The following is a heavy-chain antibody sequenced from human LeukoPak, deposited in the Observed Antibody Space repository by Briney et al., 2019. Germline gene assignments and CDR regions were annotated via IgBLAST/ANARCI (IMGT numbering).Heavy chain of an antibody. CDR2: ISSSSSYI. Sequence: PGGSLRLSCAASGFTFSSYSMNWVHQAPGMGLEWVSSISSSSSYIYYADSVKGRFTISRDNAKNSLYLQMNSLRAEDTAVYYCARDRGTMVRGEQGDYWGQGTLVTVSS. CDR1: GFTFSSYS. J-gene: IGHJ4*02. D-gene: IGHD3-10*01. V-gene: IGHV3-21*01. CDR3: ARDRGTMVRGEQGDY.